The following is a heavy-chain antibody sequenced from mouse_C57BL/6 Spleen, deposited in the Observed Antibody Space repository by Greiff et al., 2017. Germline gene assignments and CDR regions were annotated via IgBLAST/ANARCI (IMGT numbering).Heavy chain of an antibody. CDR1: GYAFTNYL. CDR2: INPGSGGT. D-gene: IGHD1-1*01. J-gene: IGHJ1*03. Sequence: VQRVESGAELVRPGTSVKVSCKASGYAFTNYLIEWVKQRPGQGLEWIGVINPGSGGTNYNEKFKGKATLTADKSSSTAYMQLSSLTSEDSAVYFCARGKVYYGSSYWYFDVWGTGTTVTVSS. V-gene: IGHV1-54*01. CDR3: ARGKVYYGSSYWYFDV.